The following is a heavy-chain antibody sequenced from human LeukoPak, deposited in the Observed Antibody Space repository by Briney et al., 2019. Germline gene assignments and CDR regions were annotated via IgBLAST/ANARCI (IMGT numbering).Heavy chain of an antibody. J-gene: IGHJ5*02. CDR1: GGSFSGYY. V-gene: IGHV4-34*01. D-gene: IGHD2-15*01. CDR3: ARRDCSGGSCYYH. Sequence: SETLSLTCAVYGGSFSGYYWSWICQPPGKGLEWIGEINHSGSTNYNPSLKSRVTISVDTSKNQFSLKLSSVTAADTAVYYCARRDCSGGSCYYHWGQGTLVTVSS. CDR2: INHSGST.